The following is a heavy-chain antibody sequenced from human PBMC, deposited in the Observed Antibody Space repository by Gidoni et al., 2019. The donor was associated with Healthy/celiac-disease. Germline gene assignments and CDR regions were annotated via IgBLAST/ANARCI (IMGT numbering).Heavy chain of an antibody. J-gene: IGHJ4*02. CDR3: TTDLRYSSGWDDY. CDR2: IKSKTDGGTT. V-gene: IGHV3-15*01. CDR1: GFTFSNAW. D-gene: IGHD6-19*01. Sequence: EVQLVESGGGLVKPGGSLRLSCAASGFTFSNAWMSWVRQAPGKGLEWVGRIKSKTDGGTTDYAAPVKGRFTISRDDSKNTLYLQMNSLKTEDTAVYYCTTDLRYSSGWDDYWGQGTLVTVSS.